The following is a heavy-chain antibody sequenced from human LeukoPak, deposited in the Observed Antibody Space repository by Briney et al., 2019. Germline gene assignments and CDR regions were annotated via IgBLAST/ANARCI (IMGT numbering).Heavy chain of an antibody. D-gene: IGHD4-23*01. CDR1: GYTFTSYG. Sequence: GASVKVSCKASGYTFTSYGISWVRRAPGQGLEWMGWISAYNGNTNYAQKLQGRVTMTTDTSTGTAYMELRSLRSDDTAVYYCARVPSVVTPNDAFDIWGQGTMVTVSS. CDR3: ARVPSVVTPNDAFDI. V-gene: IGHV1-18*01. CDR2: ISAYNGNT. J-gene: IGHJ3*02.